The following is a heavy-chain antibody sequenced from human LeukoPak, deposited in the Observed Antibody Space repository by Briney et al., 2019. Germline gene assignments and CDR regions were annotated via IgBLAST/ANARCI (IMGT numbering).Heavy chain of an antibody. CDR1: GFTFSNYG. CDR3: ARAKAILSPFDY. CDR2: ISYDGSNK. J-gene: IGHJ4*02. D-gene: IGHD2-2*01. Sequence: GGPLRLSCAASGFTFSNYGMQWVRQAPGKGLEWVTFISYDGSNKYYADSVKGRFTISRDNSKNTLYLQMNSPRAEDTAVYYCARAKAILSPFDYWGQGTLVTVSS. V-gene: IGHV3-30*03.